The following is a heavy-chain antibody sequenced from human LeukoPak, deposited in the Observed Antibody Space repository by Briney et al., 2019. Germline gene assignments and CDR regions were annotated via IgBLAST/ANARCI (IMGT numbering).Heavy chain of an antibody. CDR1: GFTFSSYS. Sequence: GGSLRLSCAASGFTFSSYSMNWVRQAPGKGLAWVSSISSSSSYIYYADSVKGRFTISRDNAKNSLYLQMNSLRAEDTAVYYCARDGRVAGELPFDYWGQGTLVTVSS. D-gene: IGHD1-26*01. V-gene: IGHV3-21*01. CDR3: ARDGRVAGELPFDY. J-gene: IGHJ4*02. CDR2: ISSSSSYI.